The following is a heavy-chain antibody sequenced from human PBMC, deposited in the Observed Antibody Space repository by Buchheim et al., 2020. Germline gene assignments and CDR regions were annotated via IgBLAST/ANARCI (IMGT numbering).Heavy chain of an antibody. Sequence: QVQLVESGGGVVQPGRSLRLSCAASGFTFSTYPMHWVRQAPGKGLEWVALISYDGSNKYYADSVKGRFTISRDSFKSTLFLQINSLRPEDTAVYYCARVLGVGATLYYFDYWGQGTL. CDR1: GFTFSTYP. CDR2: ISYDGSNK. V-gene: IGHV3-30*04. CDR3: ARVLGVGATLYYFDY. J-gene: IGHJ4*02. D-gene: IGHD1-26*01.